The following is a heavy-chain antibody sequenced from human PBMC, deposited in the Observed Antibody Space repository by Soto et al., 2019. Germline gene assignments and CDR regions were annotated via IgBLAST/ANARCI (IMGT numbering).Heavy chain of an antibody. CDR2: ISGSGDKA. CDR3: VKAGGSYSRGYALDY. CDR1: GITFSRYD. D-gene: IGHD3-22*01. J-gene: IGHJ4*02. Sequence: EVQLLESGGGLAQPVGSLRLTCVASGITFSRYDMSWVRQAPGKGLEWVSGISGSGDKADFADSVKGRFTISRDNSKNTLHLQMNSLRVEDTAVYYCVKAGGSYSRGYALDYWGQGTLVTVSS. V-gene: IGHV3-23*01.